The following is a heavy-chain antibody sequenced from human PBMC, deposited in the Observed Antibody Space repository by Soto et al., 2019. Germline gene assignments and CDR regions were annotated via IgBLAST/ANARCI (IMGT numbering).Heavy chain of an antibody. Sequence: GESLKISCKAIGYTFTNYWIGWVRQTPGKGLEWVGIIFPGDSDTRYNPSFEGQVTVSADESISTAYLQWNTLKASDTAMYCCLRPNFGALTHFDFWGQGTLVTVSS. D-gene: IGHD3-16*01. CDR3: LRPNFGALTHFDF. V-gene: IGHV5-51*01. J-gene: IGHJ4*02. CDR2: IFPGDSDT. CDR1: GYTFTNYW.